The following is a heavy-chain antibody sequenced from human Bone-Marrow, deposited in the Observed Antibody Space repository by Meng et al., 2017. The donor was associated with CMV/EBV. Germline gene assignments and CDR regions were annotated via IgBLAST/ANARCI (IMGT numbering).Heavy chain of an antibody. J-gene: IGHJ6*02. CDR1: GFTFSDYY. V-gene: IGHV3-11*01. D-gene: IGHD1-26*01. CDR2: ISSSGTTI. Sequence: GGSLRLSCAASGFTFSDYYMNWIRQAPGKGLEWLSYISSSGTTIYYADSVKGRFTISRDNAKNSLYLQMNSLRAEDTAVYYCARVFSPPLGAHFYYGMDVWGQGTTVTVSS. CDR3: ARVFSPPLGAHFYYGMDV.